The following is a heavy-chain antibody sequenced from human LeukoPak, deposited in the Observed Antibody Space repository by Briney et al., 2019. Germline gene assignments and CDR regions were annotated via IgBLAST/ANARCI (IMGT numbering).Heavy chain of an antibody. J-gene: IGHJ4*02. CDR1: GFTFSTYS. D-gene: IGHD3-22*01. V-gene: IGHV3-21*05. CDR2: ISDSSGSI. CDR3: ARDSYDSSGYYYGFDN. Sequence: GGSLRLSCAASGFTFSTYSMNWVRQAPGKGLEWVSFISDSSGSIYYADSVKGRFTISRDNAKNTLYLQMNSLRAEDTAVYYCARDSYDSSGYYYGFDNWGQGTLVTVSS.